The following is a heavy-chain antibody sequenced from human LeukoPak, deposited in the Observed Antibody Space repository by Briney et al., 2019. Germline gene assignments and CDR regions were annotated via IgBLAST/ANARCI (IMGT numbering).Heavy chain of an antibody. CDR2: IYSSGTT. V-gene: IGHV4-4*07. CDR3: ARDSGTTGEVKFDP. Sequence: SETLSRTCAVYGGSFSGYYWSWIRQPAGKGLEWIGRIYSSGTTTYNPSLKSRVTMSVDTAKNQVSLRLSSVTAADTAVYYCARDSGTTGEVKFDPWGQGSLVTVSS. J-gene: IGHJ5*02. D-gene: IGHD3-10*01. CDR1: GGSFSGYY.